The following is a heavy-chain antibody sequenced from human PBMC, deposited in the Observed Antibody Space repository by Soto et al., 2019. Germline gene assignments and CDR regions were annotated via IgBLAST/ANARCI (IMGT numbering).Heavy chain of an antibody. CDR2: ISGSGGST. D-gene: IGHD3-10*01. J-gene: IGHJ3*02. Sequence: EVQLLESGGGLVQPGGSLRLSCAASGFTFSSYAMSWVRQAPGKGLEWVSAISGSGGSTYYADSVKGRFTISRDNSKNTLYLQMNSLRAEDTAVYYCAKDDYGSGRRTDAFDIWGQGTMVTVSS. CDR3: AKDDYGSGRRTDAFDI. CDR1: GFTFSSYA. V-gene: IGHV3-23*01.